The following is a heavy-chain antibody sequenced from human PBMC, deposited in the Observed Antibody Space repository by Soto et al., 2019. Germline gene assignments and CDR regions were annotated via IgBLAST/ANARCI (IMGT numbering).Heavy chain of an antibody. Sequence: QVQLQESGPGMVKPSETLSLTCTVSGGCISSYYCSWIRQAAGKGLEWIGRIHTSGSPNYNPSLKSRVTMSADTSKNQFSLKLTSVTVADTAVYYCATGGTYFDYWGQGTLVTVSS. V-gene: IGHV4-4*07. CDR2: IHTSGSP. CDR1: GGCISSYY. CDR3: ATGGTYFDY. J-gene: IGHJ4*02.